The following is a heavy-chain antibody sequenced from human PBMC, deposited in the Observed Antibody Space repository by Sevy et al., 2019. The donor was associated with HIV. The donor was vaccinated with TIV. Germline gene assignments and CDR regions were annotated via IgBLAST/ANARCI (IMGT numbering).Heavy chain of an antibody. D-gene: IGHD2-15*01. CDR2: ISGSDSGT. V-gene: IGHV3-23*01. CDR3: AKGALGHCSGAICYHLDY. CDR1: GFTFSTYA. J-gene: IGHJ4*02. Sequence: GGSLRLSCAASGFTFSTYAMSWVRQAPGKGLEWVSDISGSDSGTYYAGSVKGRFTISRDNSKNTLFLQMNRLRAEDTAVYYCAKGALGHCSGAICYHLDYWGQGTLVTVSS.